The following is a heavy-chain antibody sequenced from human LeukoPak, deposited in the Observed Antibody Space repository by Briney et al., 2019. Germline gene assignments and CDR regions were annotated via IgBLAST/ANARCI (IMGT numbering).Heavy chain of an antibody. CDR1: GFSLSTSGMC. D-gene: IGHD1-26*01. CDR3: ARMFYARGSYFSDY. V-gene: IGHV2-70*11. Sequence: SGPALVKPTQTLTLTCTFSGFSLSTSGMCVSWIRQPPGKALEWLARIDWDDDKYYSTSLKTRLTISKDTSKNQVVLTMTNMDPVDTATYYCARMFYARGSYFSDYWGQGTLVTVSS. CDR2: IDWDDDK. J-gene: IGHJ4*02.